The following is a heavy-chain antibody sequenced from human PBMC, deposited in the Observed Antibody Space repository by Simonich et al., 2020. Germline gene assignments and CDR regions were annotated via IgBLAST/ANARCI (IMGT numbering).Heavy chain of an antibody. CDR3: ARDRAARYYYYYYMDV. V-gene: IGHV1-2*02. D-gene: IGHD6-6*01. J-gene: IGHJ6*03. CDR1: GYTSTAYY. Sequence: QVQLVQSGAEVKKPGASVKASCKASGYTSTAYYIHWVRQAPGQGLEWMGWINPNSGGTNYAQKFQGRVTMTRDTSISTAYMELSRLRSDDTAVYYCARDRAARYYYYYYMDVWGKGTTVTVSS. CDR2: INPNSGGT.